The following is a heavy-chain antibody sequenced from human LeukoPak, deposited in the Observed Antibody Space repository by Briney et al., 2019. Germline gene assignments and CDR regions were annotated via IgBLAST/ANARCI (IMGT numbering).Heavy chain of an antibody. CDR3: ARGIKNDDYDSSGYYYFDY. CDR2: INHSGST. D-gene: IGHD3-22*01. V-gene: IGHV4-34*01. J-gene: IGHJ4*02. CDR1: GGSFSGYY. Sequence: SETLSLTCAVYGGSFSGYYWSWIRQPPGKGLEWIGEINHSGSTNYNPSLKSRVTILVDTSKNQFSLKLSSVTAADTAVYYCARGIKNDDYDSSGYYYFDYWGQGTLVTVSS.